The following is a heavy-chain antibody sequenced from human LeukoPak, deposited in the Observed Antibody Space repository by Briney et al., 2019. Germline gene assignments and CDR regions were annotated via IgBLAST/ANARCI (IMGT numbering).Heavy chain of an antibody. D-gene: IGHD2-21*02. CDR1: GGTFSSYT. CDR2: IIPIFDTA. J-gene: IGHJ4*02. V-gene: IGHV1-69*06. CDR3: ARSSVVTAMVHLDY. Sequence: SVKVSCKASGGTFSSYTVSWVRQAPGQGLERMGGIIPIFDTANYAQKFQGRVTITADKSTSTAYMELSSLRSEDTAVYYCARSSVVTAMVHLDYWGQGTLVTVSS.